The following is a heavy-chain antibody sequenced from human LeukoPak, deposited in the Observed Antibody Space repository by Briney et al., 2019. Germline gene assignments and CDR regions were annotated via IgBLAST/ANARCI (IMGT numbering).Heavy chain of an antibody. CDR1: GFTFSSYW. V-gene: IGHV3-74*01. CDR2: ISDDGKTT. D-gene: IGHD3-22*01. Sequence: PGGSLRLSCAASGFTFSSYWMHWVRQAPGKGLVWVSRISDDGKTTSYADSVKGRFTISRDNAKNTLYLQMNNLRDEDTAVYYCIRSGGYLDYWGQGTLAAVSS. CDR3: IRSGGYLDY. J-gene: IGHJ4*02.